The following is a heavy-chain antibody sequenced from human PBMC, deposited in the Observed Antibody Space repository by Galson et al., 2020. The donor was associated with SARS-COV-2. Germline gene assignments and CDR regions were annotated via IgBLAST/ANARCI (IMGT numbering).Heavy chain of an antibody. CDR2: MNWNGGSI. J-gene: IGHJ6*02. V-gene: IGHV3-20*04. D-gene: IGHD6-19*01. Sequence: GGSLRLSCAASGFTFDDYGMSWVRQAPGKGLEWVSGMNWNGGSIGYADSVKGRFTISRDNAKNALYLQMNSLRAEDTALYFCARDPSPRYTSGWSVNYYGMDVWGQGTTVTVSS. CDR3: ARDPSPRYTSGWSVNYYGMDV. CDR1: GFTFDDYG.